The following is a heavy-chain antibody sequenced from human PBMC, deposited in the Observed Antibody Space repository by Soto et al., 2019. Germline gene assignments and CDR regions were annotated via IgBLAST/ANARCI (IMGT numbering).Heavy chain of an antibody. CDR1: GGTFSSYA. CDR3: ARDYYDSSGPGY. CDR2: IIPIFGTA. D-gene: IGHD3-22*01. J-gene: IGHJ4*02. Sequence: SVKVSCKASGGTFSSYAISWVRQAPGQGLEWMGGIIPIFGTANYAQKFQGRVTITADKSTSTAYMELSSLRSEDTAVYYCARDYYDSSGPGYWGQGTLVTRLL. V-gene: IGHV1-69*06.